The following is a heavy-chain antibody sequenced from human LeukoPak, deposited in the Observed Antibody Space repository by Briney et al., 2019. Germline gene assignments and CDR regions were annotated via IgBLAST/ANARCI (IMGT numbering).Heavy chain of an antibody. CDR1: GFTFDDYA. V-gene: IGHV3-9*01. J-gene: IGHJ6*03. CDR3: AKDGQKRAVSVVTYMDV. D-gene: IGHD6-19*01. Sequence: SLRLFCAAAGFTFDDYAMHWVRQAPGKGLEWVSTINWNSGRMEYADSVKGRFTISRDNAKNSLYLQMNSLRDEDTALYYCAKDGQKRAVSVVTYMDVWGKGTTVTVSS. CDR2: INWNSGRM.